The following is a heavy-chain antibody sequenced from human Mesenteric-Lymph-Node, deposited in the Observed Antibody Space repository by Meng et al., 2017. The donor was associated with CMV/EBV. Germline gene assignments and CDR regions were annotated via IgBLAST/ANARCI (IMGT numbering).Heavy chain of an antibody. Sequence: GESLKISCAASGFTFSDYAMHWVRQAPGKGLEWVAVISHDGSNKYYADSVKGRFTISRDNPKNTLYLQLNTLRAEDTAVYYCARDMGRYCSGGSCYALDYWGQGTLVTVSS. D-gene: IGHD2-15*01. CDR3: ARDMGRYCSGGSCYALDY. CDR2: ISHDGSNK. CDR1: GFTFSDYA. J-gene: IGHJ4*02. V-gene: IGHV3-30-3*01.